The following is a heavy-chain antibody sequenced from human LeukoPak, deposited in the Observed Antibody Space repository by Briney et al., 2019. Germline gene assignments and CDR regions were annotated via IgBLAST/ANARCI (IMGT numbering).Heavy chain of an antibody. CDR1: GFTFTSVW. CDR3: AGDRTTVTLFDY. D-gene: IGHD4-17*01. V-gene: IGHV3-74*01. CDR2: ISTDGAIT. J-gene: IGHJ4*02. Sequence: GGSLRLSCAASGFTFTSVWMHWFRQAPGRGLVWISCISTDGAITGYADSVKGRFTISRDNAKNTLYLQMNSLRAEDTAVYYCAGDRTTVTLFDYWGQGALVTVSS.